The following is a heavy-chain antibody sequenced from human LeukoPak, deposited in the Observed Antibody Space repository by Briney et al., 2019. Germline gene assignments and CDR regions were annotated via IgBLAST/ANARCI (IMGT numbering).Heavy chain of an antibody. D-gene: IGHD2-15*01. J-gene: IGHJ4*02. CDR3: AREPPGYCSGGSCYSNYFDY. Sequence: PSETLSLTCTVSGGSISSYYWSWIRQPPGKGLEWIGYIYYSGSTNYNPSLKSRVTISVDTSKNQFSLKLSSVTAADTAVYYCAREPPGYCSGGSCYSNYFDYWGQGTLVTVSS. CDR1: GGSISSYY. V-gene: IGHV4-59*01. CDR2: IYYSGST.